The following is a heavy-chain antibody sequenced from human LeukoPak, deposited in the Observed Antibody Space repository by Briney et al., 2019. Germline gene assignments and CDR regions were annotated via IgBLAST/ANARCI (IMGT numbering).Heavy chain of an antibody. CDR3: ARGGLSSTSRFIDY. V-gene: IGHV1-2*02. CDR1: GYTFTDYY. Sequence: ASVKVSCKASGYTFTDYYMRWVRQAPGQGLEWMGWFNPNSGGTNYAQKFQGRVTMTRDTSISTAYMELSRLRSDDTAVYYCARGGLSSTSRFIDYWGQGTLVIVSS. CDR2: FNPNSGGT. J-gene: IGHJ4*02. D-gene: IGHD2-2*01.